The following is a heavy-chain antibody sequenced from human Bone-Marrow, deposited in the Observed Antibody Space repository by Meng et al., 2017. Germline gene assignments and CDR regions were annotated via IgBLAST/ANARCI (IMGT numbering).Heavy chain of an antibody. V-gene: IGHV4-31*03. J-gene: IGHJ2*01. CDR1: GGSISSGNHY. CDR3: ASLYGDSSVWYLDL. CDR2: IYYSGST. Sequence: HVQLRGPGPGLVKPSQTLSLTCPVSGGSISSGNHYWSWIRQHPGKGLEYIGYIYYSGSTYYNPSLKSRVIISVDTSKNQFSLRLNSVTAADTAVYYCASLYGDSSVWYLDLWGRGTLVTVSS. D-gene: IGHD4-17*01.